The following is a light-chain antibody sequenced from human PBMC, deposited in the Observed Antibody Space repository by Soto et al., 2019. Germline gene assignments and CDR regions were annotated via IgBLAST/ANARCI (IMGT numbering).Light chain of an antibody. V-gene: IGKV3-20*01. CDR3: EEFGGSPPVT. CDR1: RSVSSTY. CDR2: GAS. J-gene: IGKJ5*01. Sequence: IVLTQSPGTLSLSPGDGATLSCRASRSVSSTYLAWYPQRPGQPPRLLIEGASTRASGITDRFSGGGSGMAFSLLISKLELEDFGVYFCEEFGGSPPVTFGQGTRLE.